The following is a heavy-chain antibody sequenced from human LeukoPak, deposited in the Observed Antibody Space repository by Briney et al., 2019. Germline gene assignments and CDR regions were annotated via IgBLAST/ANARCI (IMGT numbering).Heavy chain of an antibody. J-gene: IGHJ5*02. Sequence: SETLSLTCTVSGGSISSYYWSWIRQPPGKGLEWIGYIYTSGSTNYNPSLKSRVSISVDTSKNQFSLKLSSVTAADTAVYYCARRKRYCSSTSCYFWFDPWGQGTLVTVSS. CDR1: GGSISSYY. D-gene: IGHD2-2*01. CDR3: ARRKRYCSSTSCYFWFDP. CDR2: IYTSGST. V-gene: IGHV4-4*09.